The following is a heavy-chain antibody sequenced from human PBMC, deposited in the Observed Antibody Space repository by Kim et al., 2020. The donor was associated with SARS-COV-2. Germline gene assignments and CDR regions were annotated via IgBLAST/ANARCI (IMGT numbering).Heavy chain of an antibody. CDR3: ARHATGSYSVRYYYYGMDV. CDR2: IYYSGST. J-gene: IGHJ6*02. D-gene: IGHD1-26*01. V-gene: IGHV4-39*01. Sequence: SETLSLTCTVSGGSISNNTYYWGWIRQPPGKGLEWIGSIYYSGSTYYNPSLKSRVIISADTSKNQFSLKLSSVTAADTAVYYCARHATGSYSVRYYYYGMDVWGQGTTVTVSS. CDR1: GGSISNNTYY.